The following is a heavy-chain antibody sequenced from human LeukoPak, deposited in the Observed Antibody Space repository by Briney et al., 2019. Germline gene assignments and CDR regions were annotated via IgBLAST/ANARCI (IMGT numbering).Heavy chain of an antibody. V-gene: IGHV4-39*01. CDR2: IYYNGNT. J-gene: IGHJ3*02. D-gene: IGHD6-19*01. Sequence: PSDTLSLTCNVSGGTIGRPTFYLDWIPHPPDQALLCIAGIYYNGNTFYNPSLKSRVAISIDMSKSQFSLHLSSVTAADTAIYYCARLTALAGHRGAFDIWGPGTMVTVSS. CDR1: GGTIGRPTFY. CDR3: ARLTALAGHRGAFDI.